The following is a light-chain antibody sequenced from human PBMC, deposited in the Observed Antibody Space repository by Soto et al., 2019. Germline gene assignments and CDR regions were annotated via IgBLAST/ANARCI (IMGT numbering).Light chain of an antibody. Sequence: DIQMTQSPSTLSASVGDSVTITCRASQTISNWLARYQQKPGKAPKVLIYDASNLESGVPSRFSGSGSGTEFTLTISSLQPDDFATYYCQQYKSYWTFGQGTKVDIK. CDR2: DAS. J-gene: IGKJ1*01. CDR3: QQYKSYWT. V-gene: IGKV1-5*01. CDR1: QTISNW.